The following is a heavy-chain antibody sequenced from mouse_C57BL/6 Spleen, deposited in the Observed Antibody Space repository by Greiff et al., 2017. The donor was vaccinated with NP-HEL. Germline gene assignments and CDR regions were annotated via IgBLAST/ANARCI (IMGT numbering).Heavy chain of an antibody. J-gene: IGHJ1*03. V-gene: IGHV3-6*01. CDR3: ASLDYYGSSLWYFDV. Sequence: ESGPGLVKPSQSLSLTCSVTGYSITSGYYWNWIRQFPGNKLEWMGYISYDGSNNYNPSLKNRISITRDTSKNQFFLKLNSVTTEDTATYYCASLDYYGSSLWYFDVWGTGTTVTVSS. D-gene: IGHD1-1*01. CDR1: GYSITSGYY. CDR2: ISYDGSN.